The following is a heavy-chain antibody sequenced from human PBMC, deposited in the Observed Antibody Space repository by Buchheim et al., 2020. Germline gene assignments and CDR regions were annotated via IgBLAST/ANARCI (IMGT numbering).Heavy chain of an antibody. D-gene: IGHD6-6*01. CDR2: VSGSGTST. CDR3: AKGSSSSRPCYFDY. Sequence: EVQLLESGGGLEQSGGSLTLSCAASGFTFSSYVMSWVRQAPGKGLEWVSAVSGSGTSTYYADSVKGRFTISRDSSNNMVYLQMNSLRADDTAVYYCAKGSSSSRPCYFDYWGQGAL. CDR1: GFTFSSYV. J-gene: IGHJ4*02. V-gene: IGHV3-23*01.